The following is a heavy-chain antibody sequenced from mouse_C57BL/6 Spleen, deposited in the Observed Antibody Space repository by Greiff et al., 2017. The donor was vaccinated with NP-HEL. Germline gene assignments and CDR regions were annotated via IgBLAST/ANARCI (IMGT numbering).Heavy chain of an antibody. CDR2: IYPGNSDT. D-gene: IGHD2-4*01. CDR3: TRSDDYDGFFAY. J-gene: IGHJ3*01. Sequence: EVQLQQSGTVLARPGASVKMSCKTSGYTFTSYWMHWVKQRPGQGLEWIGAIYPGNSDTSYNQKFKGKAKLTAVTSASTAYMELSSLTNEDSAVYYCTRSDDYDGFFAYWGQGTLVTVSA. CDR1: GYTFTSYW. V-gene: IGHV1-5*01.